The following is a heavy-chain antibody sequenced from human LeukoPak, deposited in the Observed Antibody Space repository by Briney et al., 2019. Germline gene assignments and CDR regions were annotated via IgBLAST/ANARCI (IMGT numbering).Heavy chain of an antibody. CDR1: GFTFSSYG. CDR3: AKEASALHYYYYYYMDV. D-gene: IGHD6-25*01. CDR2: IRLDGSSK. J-gene: IGHJ6*03. Sequence: PGGSLRLSCAASGFTFSSYGMHWVRQAPGKGLEWVAFIRLDGSSKYYADTVKGRFTISRDDSMNTLYLQMNSLRAEDTAVYYCAKEASALHYYYYYYMDVWGKGTTVTVSS. V-gene: IGHV3-30*02.